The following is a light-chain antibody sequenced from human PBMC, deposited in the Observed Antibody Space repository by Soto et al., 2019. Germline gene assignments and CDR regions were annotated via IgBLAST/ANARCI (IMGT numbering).Light chain of an antibody. J-gene: IGKJ1*01. CDR1: QSVSSN. CDR2: GAS. Sequence: EIVMTQSPATLSVSPGERATLSCRASQSVSSNLAWYQHKPDQAPRLLIYGASTRATGIPARCSGSGCGTEFTLNMSSLQSEDFAVYYCQQFHIWPTWTFGQGTKLEF. V-gene: IGKV3-15*01. CDR3: QQFHIWPTWT.